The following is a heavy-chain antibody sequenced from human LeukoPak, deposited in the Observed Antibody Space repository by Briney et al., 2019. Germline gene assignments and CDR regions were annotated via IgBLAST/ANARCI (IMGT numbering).Heavy chain of an antibody. CDR1: GYTFTSYY. V-gene: IGHV1-46*01. CDR2: INPSGGST. D-gene: IGHD3-10*02. CDR3: AREAVCWLSFASLLDY. J-gene: IGHJ4*02. Sequence: GASVKVSCKASGYTFTSYYMHWVRQAPGQGLEWMGIINPSGGSTSYAQKFQGRVTMTRDTSTSTVYMELSSLRSEDTGVYYCAREAVCWLSFASLLDYWRQGTLVTVSS.